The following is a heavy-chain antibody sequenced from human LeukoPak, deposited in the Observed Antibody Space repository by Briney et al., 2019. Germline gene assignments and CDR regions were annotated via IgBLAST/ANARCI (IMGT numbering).Heavy chain of an antibody. V-gene: IGHV4-39*07. CDR3: ARGGDSSAHDAFDI. Sequence: MTSETLSLTCTVSGGSISSSSYYWGWIRQPPGKGLEWIGSIYYSGSTYYNPSLKSRVTISVDTSKNQFSLKLSSVTAADTAVYYCARGGDSSAHDAFDIWGQGTMVTVSS. D-gene: IGHD3-22*01. CDR1: GGSISSSSYY. CDR2: IYYSGST. J-gene: IGHJ3*02.